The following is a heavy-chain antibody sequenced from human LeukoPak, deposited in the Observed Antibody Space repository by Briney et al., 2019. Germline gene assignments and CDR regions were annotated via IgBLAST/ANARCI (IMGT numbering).Heavy chain of an antibody. J-gene: IGHJ4*02. Sequence: TSETLSLTCTVSGGSIGSSYWSWIRQPPGKGLEWLGYIYFSGSTDYNPSLKSRVTISVDTSKNQFSLELSSVTAADTAVYYCASADYDISTGFQKMLDYWGPGSLVVVSS. V-gene: IGHV4-59*08. CDR1: GGSIGSSY. CDR3: ASADYDISTGFQKMLDY. CDR2: IYFSGST. D-gene: IGHD3-9*01.